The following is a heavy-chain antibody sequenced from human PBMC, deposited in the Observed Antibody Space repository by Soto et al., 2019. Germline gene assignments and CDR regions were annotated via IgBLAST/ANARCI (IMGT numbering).Heavy chain of an antibody. CDR3: ARRGYGSRWPNVYMDV. J-gene: IGHJ6*03. V-gene: IGHV3-64*01. CDR1: GFTFSNYE. Sequence: EAQVVESGGGLVQPGGSLRLSCAASGFTFSNYEMHWVRQAPGKGLEYLSGISNNGAHTDYAKSVKGRFTISRDNSENTLYLQMGSLRAEDMALYYCARRGYGSRWPNVYMDVWGKGTTVTVSS. D-gene: IGHD6-13*01. CDR2: ISNNGAHT.